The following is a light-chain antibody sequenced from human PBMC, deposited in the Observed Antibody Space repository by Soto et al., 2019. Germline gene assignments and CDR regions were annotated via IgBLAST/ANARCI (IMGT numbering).Light chain of an antibody. CDR2: GAS. CDR3: QRYGDSPMYT. V-gene: IGKV3-20*01. Sequence: EIVLTQSPGTLSLSPGERATLSCRASQSISSSSLAWYQQKRGQAPRLLIYGASRTATGTPDTFSGSGSGTDFTLTISRLESEDFALYYCQRYGDSPMYTFGLGTKADIK. CDR1: QSISSSS. J-gene: IGKJ1*01.